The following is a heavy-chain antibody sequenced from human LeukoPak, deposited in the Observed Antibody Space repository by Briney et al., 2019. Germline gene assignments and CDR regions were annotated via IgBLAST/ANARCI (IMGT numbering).Heavy chain of an antibody. CDR2: INAGNGNT. Sequence: ASVKVSCKASGYTFTSYAMHWVRQAPGQRLEWMGRINAGNGNTKYSQKFQGRVTITRDTSASTAYMELSSLRSEDAAVYYCARDPAAMYWFDPWGQGTLVTVSS. CDR1: GYTFTSYA. J-gene: IGHJ5*02. CDR3: ARDPAAMYWFDP. V-gene: IGHV1-3*01. D-gene: IGHD2-2*01.